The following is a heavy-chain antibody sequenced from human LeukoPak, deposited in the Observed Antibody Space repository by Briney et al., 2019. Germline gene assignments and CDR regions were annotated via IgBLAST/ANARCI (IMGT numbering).Heavy chain of an antibody. D-gene: IGHD2-2*01. V-gene: IGHV3-21*01. CDR1: GFTFSSYS. J-gene: IGHJ6*02. CDR2: ISSSSSYI. CDR3: ARDGEYQLLPYYYYGMDV. Sequence: GGSLRLSCAASGFTFSSYSMNWVRQAPGKGLEWVSSISSSSSYIYYADSVKGRFTISRDNAKNSLYLQMNSLGAEDTAVYYCARDGEYQLLPYYYYGMDVWGQGTTVTVSS.